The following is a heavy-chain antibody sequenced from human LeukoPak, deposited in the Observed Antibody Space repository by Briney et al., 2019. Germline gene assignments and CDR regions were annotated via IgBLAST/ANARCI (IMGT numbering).Heavy chain of an antibody. CDR1: GYTFTSYD. Sequence: ASVKVSCKASGYTFTSYDINWVRQATGQGLEWMGWMNPNSGNTGYAQKFQGRVTMTRNTSISTAYMELSSLRSEDTAVYYCARVFRYYYGSGIIGWGQGTLVTVSS. CDR3: ARVFRYYYGSGIIG. D-gene: IGHD3-10*01. J-gene: IGHJ4*02. V-gene: IGHV1-8*01. CDR2: MNPNSGNT.